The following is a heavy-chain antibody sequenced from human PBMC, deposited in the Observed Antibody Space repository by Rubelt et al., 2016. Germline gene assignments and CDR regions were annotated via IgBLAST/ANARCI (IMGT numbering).Heavy chain of an antibody. CDR1: GFTFSSYA. V-gene: IGHV3-33*08. CDR3: ARASCAGGNCLPDDY. CDR2: IQFDGAAT. Sequence: GGGVFQPGRSLRISCAASGFTFSSYAMQWVRQAPGKGQEGRTVIQFDGAATYYADSVKGRLAKSRDNYKNTPFLQVNSLRPEATAVYYCARASCAGGNCLPDDYWGQGTLVTISS. J-gene: IGHJ4*02. D-gene: IGHD2-15*01.